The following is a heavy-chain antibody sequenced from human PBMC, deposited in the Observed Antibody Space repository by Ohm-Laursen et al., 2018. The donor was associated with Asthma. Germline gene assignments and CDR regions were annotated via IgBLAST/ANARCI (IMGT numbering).Heavy chain of an antibody. D-gene: IGHD6-13*01. CDR1: GFTFSSYG. CDR3: ARELHSSSWYSVDY. J-gene: IGHJ4*02. CDR2: ISYDGSNK. V-gene: IGHV3-30*03. Sequence: SLRLSCTASGFTFSSYGMHWVRQAPGKGLEWVAVISYDGSNKYYADSVKGRFTISRDNSKNTLYLQMNSLRAEDTAVYYCARELHSSSWYSVDYWGQGTLATVSS.